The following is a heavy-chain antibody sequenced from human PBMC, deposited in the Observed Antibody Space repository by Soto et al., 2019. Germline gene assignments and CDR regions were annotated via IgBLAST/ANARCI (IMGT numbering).Heavy chain of an antibody. Sequence: ASVKVSCKASGYTFTGYYMHWVRQAPGQGLEWMGWINPNSGGTNYAQKFQGWVTMTRDTSISTAYMELSRLRSDDTAVYYRARVLTAAGFDYWGQGTLVTVSS. CDR2: INPNSGGT. CDR1: GYTFTGYY. V-gene: IGHV1-2*04. J-gene: IGHJ4*02. D-gene: IGHD6-13*01. CDR3: ARVLTAAGFDY.